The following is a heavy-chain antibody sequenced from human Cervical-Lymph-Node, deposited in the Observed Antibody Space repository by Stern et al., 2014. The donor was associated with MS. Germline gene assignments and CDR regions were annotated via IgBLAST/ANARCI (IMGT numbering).Heavy chain of an antibody. Sequence: EVQLVESGGGLVQPGGSLRLSCVTSGFTFNKHWMSWLRQAPGKGLAWVANIRQDGGEKQYVGSVRGRFTISRDNAENALYLQVDRLRAEDTAVYYCARDISPRGTPGSYFDHWGLGTLVAVSS. D-gene: IGHD3-10*01. CDR3: ARDISPRGTPGSYFDH. CDR2: IRQDGGEK. CDR1: GFTFNKHW. J-gene: IGHJ4*02. V-gene: IGHV3-7*01.